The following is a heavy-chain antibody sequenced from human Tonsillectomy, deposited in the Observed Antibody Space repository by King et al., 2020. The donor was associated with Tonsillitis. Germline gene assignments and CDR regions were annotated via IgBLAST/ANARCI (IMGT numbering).Heavy chain of an antibody. V-gene: IGHV3-30*03. CDR3: ARVFIAYCGGGCYFGAH. CDR2: ISYDGTSD. J-gene: IGHJ4*02. D-gene: IGHD2-21*02. Sequence: VQLVESGGGVVQPGRSLRLSCAASGFTFGSHGMHWVRQAPGKGLEWVALISYDGTSDYYAESVKGRFTISRDNSKNTLDLQMNSLRAEDTAVYYCARVFIAYCGGGCYFGAHWGQGTLVTVSS. CDR1: GFTFGSHG.